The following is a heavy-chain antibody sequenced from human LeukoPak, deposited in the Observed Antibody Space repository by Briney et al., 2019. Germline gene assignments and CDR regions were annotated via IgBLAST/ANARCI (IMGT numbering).Heavy chain of an antibody. V-gene: IGHV3-23*01. CDR2: ISGSGGST. CDR3: AKAIVVVPARSAFDI. J-gene: IGHJ3*02. CDR1: GFTFSSYA. D-gene: IGHD2-2*01. Sequence: GGSLRLSCAASGFTFSSYAMSWVRQAPGKGLEWVSAISGSGGSTYYADSVKGRFTISRDNSKNTLCLQMNSLRAEDTAVYYCAKAIVVVPARSAFDIWGQGTMVTVSS.